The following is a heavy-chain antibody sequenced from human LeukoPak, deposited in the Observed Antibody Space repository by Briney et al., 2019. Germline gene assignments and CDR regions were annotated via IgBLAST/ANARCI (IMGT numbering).Heavy chain of an antibody. V-gene: IGHV3-21*01. CDR1: VFTFSSYT. CDR3: ARDPSGSYYGDAFDI. Sequence: GGSLRLSCAASVFTFSSYTMNWVRQAPGKGLEWVSSISSSSSYIYYADSVKGRFTISRDNAKNSLYLQMNSLRAEDTAVYYCARDPSGSYYGDAFDIWGQGTMVTVSS. D-gene: IGHD1-26*01. CDR2: ISSSSSYI. J-gene: IGHJ3*02.